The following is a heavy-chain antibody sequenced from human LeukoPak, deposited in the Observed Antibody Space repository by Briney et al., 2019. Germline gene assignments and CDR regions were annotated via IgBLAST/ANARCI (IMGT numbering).Heavy chain of an antibody. D-gene: IGHD2-21*01. CDR1: GFTLSSYA. CDR3: AKAPVTTCRGAYCYPFDY. CDR2: ISDSGNT. Sequence: GGSLRLSCAASGFTLSSYAMSWVRQAPGKGLEWVSAISDSGNTHHADSVKGRFTISRDSSKNTLFLQMNRLRPEDAAVYYCAKAPVTTCRGAYCYPFDYWGQGTLVTVSS. J-gene: IGHJ4*02. V-gene: IGHV3-23*01.